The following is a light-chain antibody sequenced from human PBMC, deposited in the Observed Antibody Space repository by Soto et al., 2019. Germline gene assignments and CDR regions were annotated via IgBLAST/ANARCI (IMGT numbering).Light chain of an antibody. CDR3: SSYTTSSTLV. V-gene: IGLV2-14*01. Sequence: QSVLPQPASVSGSPGQSITISFTGTSSDVGGYNYVSWYQQHPGKAPKVMIHEVSNRPSGVSNRFSGSKSGNTASLTISGLQAEDEADYYCSSYTTSSTLVFGGGTKLTVL. CDR1: SSDVGGYNY. J-gene: IGLJ3*02. CDR2: EVS.